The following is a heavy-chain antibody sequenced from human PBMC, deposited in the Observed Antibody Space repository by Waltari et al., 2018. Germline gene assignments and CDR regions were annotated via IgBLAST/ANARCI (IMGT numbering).Heavy chain of an antibody. V-gene: IGHV4-59*11. D-gene: IGHD3-10*01. CDR3: ARLFATDWYFDL. CDR2: IYYSGST. Sequence: QVQLQASGPGLVKPSETLSLTCTVSGGSISSHYWSWIRQPPGKGLEWIGYIYYSGSTNYNPSLKSRVTISVDTSKNQFSLKLSSVTAADTAVYYCARLFATDWYFDLWGRGTLVTVSS. J-gene: IGHJ2*01. CDR1: GGSISSHY.